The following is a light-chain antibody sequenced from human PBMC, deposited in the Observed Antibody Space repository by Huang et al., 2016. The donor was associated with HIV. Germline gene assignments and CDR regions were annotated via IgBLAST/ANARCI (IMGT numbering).Light chain of an antibody. CDR3: QQYHNWPRT. J-gene: IGKJ1*01. Sequence: EIVMTQSPATLSMSPGERATLSCRASQSINSNLGWYQQKPGQSPRLLIYGASTRATGSPVRFSGGGSGTEFTLTISSLQSEDFAVYYCQQYHNWPRTFGQGTKVEIK. V-gene: IGKV3-15*01. CDR2: GAS. CDR1: QSINSN.